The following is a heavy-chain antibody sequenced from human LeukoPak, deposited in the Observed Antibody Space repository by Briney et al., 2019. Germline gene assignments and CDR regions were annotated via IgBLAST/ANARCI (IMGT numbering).Heavy chain of an antibody. J-gene: IGHJ3*02. CDR3: ARDVGGSYSDAFDI. CDR1: GFTVSSNY. CDR2: IYSGGST. Sequence: GGSLRLSCVASGFTVSSNYMSWVRQAPGKGLEWVSVIYSGGSTYYADSVKGRFTISRDNSKNTLYLQMNSLRAEDTAVYYCARDVGGSYSDAFDIWGQGTMVTVSS. V-gene: IGHV3-66*01. D-gene: IGHD1-26*01.